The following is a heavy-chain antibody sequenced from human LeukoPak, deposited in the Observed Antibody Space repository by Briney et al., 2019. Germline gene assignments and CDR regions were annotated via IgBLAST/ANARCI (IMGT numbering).Heavy chain of an antibody. CDR2: ISSGSSYR. CDR1: GFSFSTYS. D-gene: IGHD5-18*01. V-gene: IGHV3-21*01. CDR3: ARDPSYGDN. J-gene: IGHJ4*02. Sequence: GGSLRLSCAASGFSFSTYSMNWVRQAPGKGLEWVSSISSGSSYRYYADSVKGRFTISRDNAKNSLYLQMNSLRAEDTAVYYCARDPSYGDNWGQGTLVTASS.